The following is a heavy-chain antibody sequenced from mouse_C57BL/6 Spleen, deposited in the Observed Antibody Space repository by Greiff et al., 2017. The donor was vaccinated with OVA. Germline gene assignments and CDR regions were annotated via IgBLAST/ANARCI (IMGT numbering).Heavy chain of an antibody. CDR3: ARSYEADY. Sequence: EVQRVESGGGLVKPGGSLKLSCAASGFTFSDYGMHWVRQAPEKGLEWVAYISSGSSTIYYADTVKGRFTISRDNAKNTLFLQMTSLRSEDTAMYYCARSYEADYWGQGTTLRVSS. D-gene: IGHD1-1*01. V-gene: IGHV5-17*01. J-gene: IGHJ2*01. CDR2: ISSGSSTI. CDR1: GFTFSDYG.